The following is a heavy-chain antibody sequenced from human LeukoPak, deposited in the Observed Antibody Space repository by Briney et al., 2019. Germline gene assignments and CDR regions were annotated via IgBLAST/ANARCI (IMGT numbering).Heavy chain of an antibody. V-gene: IGHV3-13*01. Sequence: PGGSLRLSCAVSGFSFRNYDMHWVRQPTGKGLEWVSGIGTSGATYYAGSVKGRFAISREDARNSLYLQMNSLRAEDTAVYYCARSSGSLHNGFDYWSQGALLTVSS. CDR2: IGTSGAT. CDR1: GFSFRNYD. CDR3: ARSSGSLHNGFDY. D-gene: IGHD3-10*01. J-gene: IGHJ4*02.